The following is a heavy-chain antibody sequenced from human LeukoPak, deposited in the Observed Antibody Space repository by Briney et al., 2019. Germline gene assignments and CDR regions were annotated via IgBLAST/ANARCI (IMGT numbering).Heavy chain of an antibody. D-gene: IGHD1-1*01. CDR3: ARPRYPNAFDI. CDR1: GFTFSSYW. Sequence: GGSLRLSCAASGFTFSSYWMSWVRQAPGKGLEWVANIKQDGSEKYYVDSVKDRFTISRDNAKNSLYLQMNSLRAEDTAVYYCARPRYPNAFDIWGQGTMVTVSS. V-gene: IGHV3-7*01. J-gene: IGHJ3*02. CDR2: IKQDGSEK.